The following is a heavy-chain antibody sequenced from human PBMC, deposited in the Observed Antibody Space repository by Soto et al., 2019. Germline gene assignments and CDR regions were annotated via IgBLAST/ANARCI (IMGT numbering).Heavy chain of an antibody. CDR3: TRHVDIVVVVAALFGMDV. D-gene: IGHD2-15*01. CDR2: IRSKANSYAT. CDR1: GFTFSGSA. J-gene: IGHJ6*04. V-gene: IGHV3-73*01. Sequence: GGSLRLSCAASGFTFSGSAMHWVRQASGKGLEWVGRIRSKANSYATAYAASVKGRFTISRDDSKNTAYLQMNSLKTEDTAVYYCTRHVDIVVVVAALFGMDVWGKGTTVTVSS.